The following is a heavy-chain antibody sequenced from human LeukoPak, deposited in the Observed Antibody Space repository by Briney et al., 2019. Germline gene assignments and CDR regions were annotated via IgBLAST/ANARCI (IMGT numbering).Heavy chain of an antibody. V-gene: IGHV3-23*01. CDR2: ITGSGAYT. J-gene: IGHJ4*02. CDR3: AKRSSTSSGYFDL. Sequence: PGGSLRLSCTASGFTFNNYAMAWVRQAPGKGLEWVSAITGSGAYTDYADSVKGRFTISRDNSKNTIYLQMNSLRAEDTAVYYCAKRSSTSSGYFDLWGQGTLVTVSS. D-gene: IGHD3-22*01. CDR1: GFTFNNYA.